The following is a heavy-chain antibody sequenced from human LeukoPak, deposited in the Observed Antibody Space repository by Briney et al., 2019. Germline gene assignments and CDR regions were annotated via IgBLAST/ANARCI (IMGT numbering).Heavy chain of an antibody. CDR3: ARSLLHGSGTYYYYYYMDV. V-gene: IGHV4-4*07. CDR2: IYTSGST. J-gene: IGHJ6*03. D-gene: IGHD3-10*01. CDR1: GGSISSYY. Sequence: PSETLSLTCTVSGGSISSYYWSWIRQPAGKGLEWIGRIYTSGSTNYNPSLKSRVTMSVDTSKNQFSLKLSSVTAADTAVYYCARSLLHGSGTYYYYYYMDVWGRGTTVTISS.